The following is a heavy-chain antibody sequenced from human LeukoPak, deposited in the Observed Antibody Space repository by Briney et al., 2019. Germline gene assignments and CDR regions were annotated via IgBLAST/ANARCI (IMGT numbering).Heavy chain of an antibody. J-gene: IGHJ4*02. CDR3: ARDLGVCSSTSCYGVYFDY. V-gene: IGHV1-2*02. CDR1: GYTFTGYY. CDR2: TNPNSGGT. D-gene: IGHD2-2*01. Sequence: ASVKVSCKASGYTFTGYYMHWVRQAPGQGLEWMGWTNPNSGGTNYAQKFQGRVTMTRDTSISTAYMELSRLRSDDTAVYYCARDLGVCSSTSCYGVYFDYWGQGTLVTVSS.